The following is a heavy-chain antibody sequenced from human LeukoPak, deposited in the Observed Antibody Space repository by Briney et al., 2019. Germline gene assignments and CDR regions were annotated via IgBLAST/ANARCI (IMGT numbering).Heavy chain of an antibody. CDR3: ARHPYGSGSYYNY. V-gene: IGHV4-59*01. CDR1: GGSISRYY. CDR2: IYYSGST. D-gene: IGHD3-10*01. J-gene: IGHJ4*02. Sequence: SETLSPTCTVSGGSISRYYWSWIRQSPGEGLEWIGYIYYSGSTNYNPSLKSRVTISIDTSKNQFSLKLSSVTAADTAVYFCARHPYGSGSYYNYWGQGILVTVSS.